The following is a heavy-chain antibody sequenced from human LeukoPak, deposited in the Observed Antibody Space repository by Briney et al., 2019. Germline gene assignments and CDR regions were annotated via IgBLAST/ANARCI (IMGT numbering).Heavy chain of an antibody. CDR1: GYTFTSYG. D-gene: IGHD5-18*01. Sequence: ASVKVSCKASGYTFTSYGISWVRQAPGQGLEWMGWISAYNGNTNYAQKLQGRVTMTTDTSTSTAYMELRSLRSDDTAVYYCARAPYSYGFGGDMDVWGKGTAVTVSS. CDR3: ARAPYSYGFGGDMDV. CDR2: ISAYNGNT. V-gene: IGHV1-18*04. J-gene: IGHJ6*04.